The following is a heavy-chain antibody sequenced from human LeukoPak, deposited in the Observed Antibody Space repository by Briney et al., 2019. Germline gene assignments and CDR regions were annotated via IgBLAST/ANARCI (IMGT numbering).Heavy chain of an antibody. CDR3: AGGGDSSGFYYYFDS. CDR1: GGSISSGGYS. Sequence: SQTLSLTCTVSGGSISSGGYSWNWIRQPPGKDLEWIGYIYHSGNTYYNPSLKSRVTISVDRSKNQFSLKLTSVIAADTAVYYCAGGGDSSGFYYYFDSWGQGTLVTVSS. J-gene: IGHJ4*02. CDR2: IYHSGNT. D-gene: IGHD3-22*01. V-gene: IGHV4-30-2*01.